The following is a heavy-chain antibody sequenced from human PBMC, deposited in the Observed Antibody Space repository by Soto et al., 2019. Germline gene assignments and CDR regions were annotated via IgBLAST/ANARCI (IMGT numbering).Heavy chain of an antibody. D-gene: IGHD3-16*02. CDR3: AKSLDDSLDWFDL. V-gene: IGHV3-21*01. J-gene: IGHJ5*02. Sequence: GSLRLSCAASGFTFSSNSMNWVRQAPGKGLEWVSSISKSGKSIYYGDSVSGRFTISRDNAKNSLFLQMNSLRAEDTAVYYRAKSLDDSLDWFDLWGQGTLVTVSS. CDR1: GFTFSSNS. CDR2: ISKSGKSI.